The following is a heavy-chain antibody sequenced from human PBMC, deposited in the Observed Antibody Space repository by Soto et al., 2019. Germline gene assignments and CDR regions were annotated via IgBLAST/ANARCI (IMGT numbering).Heavy chain of an antibody. J-gene: IGHJ4*02. V-gene: IGHV3-15*07. CDR1: GFSFCNSW. CDR3: TTVKHSGSYAAFDY. D-gene: IGHD1-26*01. Sequence: PGGSRRLSCAAAGFSFCNSWMNWVRQSPGKGLEWVGRIKSKTDGGTTDYAAPVKGRFTISRDDSKNTLYLQMNSLKTEDTAVYYCTTVKHSGSYAAFDYWGQGTLVTVSS. CDR2: IKSKTDGGTT.